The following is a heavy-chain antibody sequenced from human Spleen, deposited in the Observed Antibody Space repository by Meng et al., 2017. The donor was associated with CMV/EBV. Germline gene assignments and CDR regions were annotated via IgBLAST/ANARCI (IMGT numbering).Heavy chain of an antibody. CDR2: INHSGST. V-gene: IGHV4-34*01. Sequence: SETLSLTCAVYGGSFSGYYWSWIRQPPGKGLEWIGEINHSGSTNYNPSLKSRVTISVDTSKNQFSLKLSSVTAADTAVYYCARGRRYFDWYDYYYGMDVWGQGTTVTV. D-gene: IGHD3-9*01. CDR3: ARGRRYFDWYDYYYGMDV. J-gene: IGHJ6*02. CDR1: GGSFSGYY.